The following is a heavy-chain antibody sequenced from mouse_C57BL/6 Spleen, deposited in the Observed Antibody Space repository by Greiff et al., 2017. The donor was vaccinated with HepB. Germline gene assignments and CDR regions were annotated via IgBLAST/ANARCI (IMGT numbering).Heavy chain of an antibody. J-gene: IGHJ3*01. D-gene: IGHD3-1*01. V-gene: IGHV5-4*01. CDR1: GFTFSSYA. Sequence: DVMLVESGGGLVKPGGSLKLSCAASGFTFSSYAMSWVRQTPEKRLEWVATISDGGSYTYYPDNVKGRFTISRDNAKNNLYLQMSHLKSEDTAMYYCAREGGSGRFAYWGQGTLVTVSA. CDR3: AREGGSGRFAY. CDR2: ISDGGSYT.